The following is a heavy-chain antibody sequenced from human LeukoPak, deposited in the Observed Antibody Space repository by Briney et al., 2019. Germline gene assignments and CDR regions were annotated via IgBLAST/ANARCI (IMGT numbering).Heavy chain of an antibody. CDR2: TYYSGST. CDR3: ARWRHGYNSVDAFDI. V-gene: IGHV4-39*01. Sequence: SETLSLTCTVSGGSISGSSYYWGWIRQPPGKGLEWIASTYYSGSTYYNPSLKSRVTISVDTSKNQFSLKLSSVTAADTAVYYCARWRHGYNSVDAFDIWGQGVMVTASS. D-gene: IGHD5-24*01. J-gene: IGHJ3*02. CDR1: GGSISGSSYY.